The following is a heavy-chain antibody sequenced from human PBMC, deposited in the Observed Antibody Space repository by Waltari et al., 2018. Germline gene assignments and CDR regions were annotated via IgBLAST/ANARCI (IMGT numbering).Heavy chain of an antibody. V-gene: IGHV5-51*01. D-gene: IGHD2-21*02. CDR2: VYPGDSDT. J-gene: IGHJ3*02. Sequence: EVQLVQSGAEVKKPGESLKISCKGSGYSFTSYLIGWVRQIPGKRLEWMGIVYPGDSDTRYSPSFQGQVTISAVKSISTAYLPWSSLKASDTAMYYCARSYCGGDCYYAEDAFDIWGQETMVTVSS. CDR3: ARSYCGGDCYYAEDAFDI. CDR1: GYSFTSYL.